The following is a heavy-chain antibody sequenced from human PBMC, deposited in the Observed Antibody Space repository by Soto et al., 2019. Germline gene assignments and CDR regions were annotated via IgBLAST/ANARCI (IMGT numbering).Heavy chain of an antibody. CDR1: GDSISSYS. CDR2: IHYNGNT. V-gene: IGHV4-59*12. J-gene: IGHJ4*02. D-gene: IGHD3-22*01. Sequence: SETLSLTCTVSGDSISSYSWSWIRQPPGKGLEWIGNIHYNGNTKYSPSLKSRVTMSVDRSRNQFSLKLNSVTAADTAVYYCARVRREYDSSGPVDYWGQGTLVTVSS. CDR3: ARVRREYDSSGPVDY.